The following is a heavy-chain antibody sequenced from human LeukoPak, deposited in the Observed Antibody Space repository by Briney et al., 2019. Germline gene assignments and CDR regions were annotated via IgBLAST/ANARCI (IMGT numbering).Heavy chain of an antibody. V-gene: IGHV1-18*01. D-gene: IGHD2-21*02. J-gene: IGHJ4*02. CDR3: ARGGGYCGGDCFPY. Sequence: EASVKVSCNPSGYTFTTYGISWVRQAPGQGLEWMGWMSAYTGDTKYAQRFQGRVTMTRDTSTSTAYMELRNLRSDDTAVYYCARGGGYCGGDCFPYWSQGTLVTVSS. CDR2: MSAYTGDT. CDR1: GYTFTTYG.